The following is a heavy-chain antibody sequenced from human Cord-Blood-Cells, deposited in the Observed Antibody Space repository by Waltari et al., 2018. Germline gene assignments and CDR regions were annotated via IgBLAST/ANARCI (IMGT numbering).Heavy chain of an antibody. J-gene: IGHJ3*02. CDR2: INHSGST. CDR3: AAASYCSGGSCYSDAFDI. Sequence: QVQLQQWGAGLLKPSETLSLTCAVYGGSFSGYYWSWIRQPPGKGLEWIGEINHSGSTNYNPSLKSRVTISVDTSKSQFSRKLSSVTAADTAVYYCAAASYCSGGSCYSDAFDIWGQGTMVTVSS. D-gene: IGHD2-15*01. V-gene: IGHV4-34*01. CDR1: GGSFSGYY.